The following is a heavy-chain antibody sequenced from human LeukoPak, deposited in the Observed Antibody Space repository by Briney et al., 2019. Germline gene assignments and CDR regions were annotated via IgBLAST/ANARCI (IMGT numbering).Heavy chain of an antibody. CDR1: GGSINTYY. Sequence: PSETLSLTCAVSGGSINTYYWSWIRQPPGKGLEWIASVYHSGTSNYNPSLRSRVTISVDTSKNHFSLRLRSVTAADTAMYYCARGTLYRGWSYYLDFWGQGSQVTVSS. V-gene: IGHV4-59*12. J-gene: IGHJ4*02. D-gene: IGHD6-19*01. CDR2: VYHSGTS. CDR3: ARGTLYRGWSYYLDF.